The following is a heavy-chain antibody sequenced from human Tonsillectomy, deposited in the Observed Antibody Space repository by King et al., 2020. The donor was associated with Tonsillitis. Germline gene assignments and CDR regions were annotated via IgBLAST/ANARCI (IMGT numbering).Heavy chain of an antibody. Sequence: VQLVESGGGLVKPGGSLRLSCAASGFTFSSYSMNWVRQAPGKGLEWVSSISSSSSYIYYADSVKGRFTISRDNAKNSLYLQMNSLRAEDTAVYYCARAGAKYSGYDFCFYDSWGQGTLVTVSS. J-gene: IGHJ4*02. CDR3: ARAGAKYSGYDFCFYDS. V-gene: IGHV3-21*01. D-gene: IGHD5-12*01. CDR1: GFTFSSYS. CDR2: ISSSSSYI.